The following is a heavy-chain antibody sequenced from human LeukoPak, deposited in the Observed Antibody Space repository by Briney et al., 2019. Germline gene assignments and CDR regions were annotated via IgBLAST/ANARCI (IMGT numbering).Heavy chain of an antibody. D-gene: IGHD3-16*01. V-gene: IGHV1-69*04. CDR3: ARDVGGSWFDP. CDR2: IIPIFGIA. Sequence: SVKVSCKASGGTFSSYAISWVRQAPGQGLEWMGRIIPIFGIANYAQKFQGRVTITADKSTSTAYMELSSLRSEDAAVYYCARDVGGSWFDPWGQGTLVTVSS. CDR1: GGTFSSYA. J-gene: IGHJ5*02.